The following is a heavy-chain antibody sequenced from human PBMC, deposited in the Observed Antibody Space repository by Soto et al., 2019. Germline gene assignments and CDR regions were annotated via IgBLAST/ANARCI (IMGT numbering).Heavy chain of an antibody. CDR2: IYYRGDT. V-gene: IGHV4-31*03. J-gene: IGHJ2*01. Sequence: QVQLQESGPGLVKPSQTLSLTCTVSGGSVSSGGQYWSWIRQHPGKGLEWTGNIYYRGDTYYNPSPQRRITISLDTVRIQLSLRPSSVTDADTAVYYFARRHPRFYLGPWCRGTLLTVSS. D-gene: IGHD4-17*01. CDR3: ARRHPRFYLGP. CDR1: GGSVSSGGQY.